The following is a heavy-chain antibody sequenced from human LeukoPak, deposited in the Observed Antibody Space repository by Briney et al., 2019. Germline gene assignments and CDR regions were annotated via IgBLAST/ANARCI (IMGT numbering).Heavy chain of an antibody. D-gene: IGHD6-19*01. Sequence: ASVKVSCKSSGFTFTDHYIHWVRQAPGQGLAWMGWINPNSGDTNYAQKFQDRVTMTRDTSISTAYMELSWLRSDDTAIYYCARYGPTVAGTTDNWFDPWGQGTLVTVSS. J-gene: IGHJ5*02. V-gene: IGHV1-2*02. CDR1: GFTFTDHY. CDR2: INPNSGDT. CDR3: ARYGPTVAGTTDNWFDP.